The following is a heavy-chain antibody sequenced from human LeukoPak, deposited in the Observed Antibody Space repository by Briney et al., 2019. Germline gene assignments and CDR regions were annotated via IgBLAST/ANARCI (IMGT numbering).Heavy chain of an antibody. D-gene: IGHD6-13*01. J-gene: IGHJ4*02. Sequence: GGSLRLSCAVSGFTFSSYEMNWVRQAPGKGLEWVSYISTSGRTIYYADSVKGRFTISRDNAKNSPYLQMSSLRVEDTTVYYCARRAIAEGFDYWGQGTLVTVSS. CDR2: ISTSGRTI. CDR1: GFTFSSYE. CDR3: ARRAIAEGFDY. V-gene: IGHV3-48*03.